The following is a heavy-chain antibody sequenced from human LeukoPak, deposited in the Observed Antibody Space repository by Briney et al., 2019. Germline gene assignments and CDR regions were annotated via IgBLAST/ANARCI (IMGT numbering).Heavy chain of an antibody. CDR2: ISAYNGNT. D-gene: IGHD3-22*01. V-gene: IGHV1-18*01. CDR3: ARDRPAYYYDSSGYYSGDAFDI. CDR1: GYTFTSYG. Sequence: GASVKVSCKASGYTFTSYGISWVRQAPGHGLEWMGWISAYNGNTNYAQKLQGRVTMTTDTSTSTAYMELRSLRSDDTAVYYCARDRPAYYYDSSGYYSGDAFDIWGQGTMVTVSS. J-gene: IGHJ3*02.